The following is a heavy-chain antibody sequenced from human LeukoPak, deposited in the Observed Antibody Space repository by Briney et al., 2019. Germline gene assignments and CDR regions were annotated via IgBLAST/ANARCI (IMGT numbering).Heavy chain of an antibody. Sequence: PGGSLRLSCAASGFSFSYSAMTWVRQAPGKGLEWVSTIVGSGTYTYNADSVKGRFTISRDNSKNTLYLQMNSLRAEDTAVYYCAKGDPRGIAAAGIFDYWGEGILVTVSS. J-gene: IGHJ4*02. D-gene: IGHD6-13*01. CDR1: GFSFSYSA. CDR2: IVGSGTYT. CDR3: AKGDPRGIAAAGIFDY. V-gene: IGHV3-23*01.